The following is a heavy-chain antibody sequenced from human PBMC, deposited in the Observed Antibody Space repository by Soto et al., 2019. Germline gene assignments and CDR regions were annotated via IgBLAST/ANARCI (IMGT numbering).Heavy chain of an antibody. J-gene: IGHJ3*02. CDR1: GGTFSSYA. CDR2: IIPIFGTA. Sequence: QVQLVQSGAEVKKPGSSVKVSCKASGGTFSSYAISWVRQAPGQGLEWMGGIIPIFGTANYAQKFQGRVTITADXXTXTXXMELSSLRAEDTAVYYCARDRDYYDSSGYYDAFDIWGQGTMVTVSS. CDR3: ARDRDYYDSSGYYDAFDI. D-gene: IGHD3-22*01. V-gene: IGHV1-69*12.